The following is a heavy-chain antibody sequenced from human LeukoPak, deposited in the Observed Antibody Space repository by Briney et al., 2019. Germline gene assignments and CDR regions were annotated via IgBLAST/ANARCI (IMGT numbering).Heavy chain of an antibody. V-gene: IGHV3-74*01. J-gene: IGHJ3*01. Sequence: GGSLRLSCAASGFTFSNYWMHWVRQAPGKGLVWVSRINSDGINTSYADSVKGRFTISRDNAKNTLNLQMNSLRAEDTAVYYCAKVHLRIEIYAFDVWGQGTKVTVSS. CDR2: INSDGINT. CDR3: AKVHLRIEIYAFDV. D-gene: IGHD1-26*01. CDR1: GFTFSNYW.